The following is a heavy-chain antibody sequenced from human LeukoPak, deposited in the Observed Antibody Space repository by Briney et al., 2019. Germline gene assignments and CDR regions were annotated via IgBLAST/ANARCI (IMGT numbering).Heavy chain of an antibody. Sequence: VASVKVSCKASGYTFTSYDINWVRQATGQGLEWMGWMNPNSGDTAYAQKFQGRVTITRNTSISIAYMELSSLRSEDTAVYYCARVLDYDFWSGYYNWGQGTLVTVSS. D-gene: IGHD3-3*01. CDR3: ARVLDYDFWSGYYN. CDR2: MNPNSGDT. CDR1: GYTFTSYD. J-gene: IGHJ4*02. V-gene: IGHV1-8*03.